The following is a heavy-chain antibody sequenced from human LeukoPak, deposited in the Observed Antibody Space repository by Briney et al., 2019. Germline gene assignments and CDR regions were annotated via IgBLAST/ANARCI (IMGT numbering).Heavy chain of an antibody. CDR2: IYYSGST. D-gene: IGHD6-13*01. J-gene: IGHJ5*02. CDR1: GGSISSSSYY. V-gene: IGHV4-39*02. Sequence: PSETLSLTCTVSGGSISSSSYYWGWIRQPPGKGLEWIGSIYYSGSTYYNPSLKSRVTISVDTSKNQFSLKLSSVTAADTAVYYCAREIGGYSRYNWFDPWGQGTLVTVSS. CDR3: AREIGGYSRYNWFDP.